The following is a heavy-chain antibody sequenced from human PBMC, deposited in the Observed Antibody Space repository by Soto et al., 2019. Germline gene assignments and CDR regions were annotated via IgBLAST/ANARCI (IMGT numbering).Heavy chain of an antibody. CDR2: ISGSGGST. CDR3: AKGYCTNGVCYEYPVL. Sequence: PGGSLRLSCAASGFTFSSYAMSWVRQAPGKGLEWVSAISGSGGSTYYADSVKGRFTISRDNSKNTLYLQMNSLRAEDTAVYYCAKGYCTNGVCYEYPVLWGQGTLVTVSS. D-gene: IGHD2-8*01. CDR1: GFTFSSYA. J-gene: IGHJ4*02. V-gene: IGHV3-23*01.